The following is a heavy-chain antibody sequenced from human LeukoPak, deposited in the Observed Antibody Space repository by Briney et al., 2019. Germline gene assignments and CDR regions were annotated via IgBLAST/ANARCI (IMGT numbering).Heavy chain of an antibody. J-gene: IGHJ5*02. Sequence: SETLSLTCSVSGGSISSSNFYWGWIRQPPGKGLEWIGEINHSGSTNYNPSLKSRVTISVDTSKNQFSLKLSSVTAADTAVYYCASSKKLDPWGQGTLVTVSS. V-gene: IGHV4-39*07. CDR2: INHSGST. CDR1: GGSISSSNFY. CDR3: ASSKKLDP.